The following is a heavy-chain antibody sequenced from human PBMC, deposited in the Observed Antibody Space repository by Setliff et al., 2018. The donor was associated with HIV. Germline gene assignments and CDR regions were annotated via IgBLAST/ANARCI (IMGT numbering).Heavy chain of an antibody. D-gene: IGHD2-8*02. Sequence: PGGSLRLSCAATGFTFSSYVLHWVRQAPGKGLEWVAFIWYDGSDKYYADSVKGRFTISRDNSKNTLFLEMNYLRAEDTAVYYCAKVYGTGYFYYYYGMHVWGQGTTVTVSS. CDR3: AKVYGTGYFYYYYGMHV. V-gene: IGHV3-30*02. CDR1: GFTFSSYV. CDR2: IWYDGSDK. J-gene: IGHJ6*02.